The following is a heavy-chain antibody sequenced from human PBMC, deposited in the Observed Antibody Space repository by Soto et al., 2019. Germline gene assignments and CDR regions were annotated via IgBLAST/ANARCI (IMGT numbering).Heavy chain of an antibody. V-gene: IGHV3-9*01. CDR3: AKDTLYGGNYYYYYMDV. CDR1: GFTFDEYA. Sequence: EVQLVESGGGLVQPGGSLRLSCAVSGFTFDEYAMHWVRQAPGKGLEWVSGISWNSGSVGYANSVKGRFTISRDNAKNALYLQMNGLRAEDTALYYCAKDTLYGGNYYYYYMDVWGKGTAVTVSS. J-gene: IGHJ6*03. CDR2: ISWNSGSV. D-gene: IGHD4-17*01.